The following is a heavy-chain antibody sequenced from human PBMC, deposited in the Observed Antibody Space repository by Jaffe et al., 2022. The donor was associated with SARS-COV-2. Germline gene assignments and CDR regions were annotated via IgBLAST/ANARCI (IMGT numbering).Heavy chain of an antibody. CDR1: GLTFNTYW. Sequence: EVRLVESGGGLVQPGGSLRLSCVASGLTFNTYWMNWVRQAPGKGLEWVANIREDGGERNYVDSVKGRFTISRDNAKNSVYLHMNTLTSEDTAMYFCAGDPGAGDALPILGANFLHWGQGTLVTVSS. CDR2: IREDGGER. D-gene: IGHD1-26*01. CDR3: AGDPGAGDALPILGANFLH. J-gene: IGHJ4*02. V-gene: IGHV3-7*01.